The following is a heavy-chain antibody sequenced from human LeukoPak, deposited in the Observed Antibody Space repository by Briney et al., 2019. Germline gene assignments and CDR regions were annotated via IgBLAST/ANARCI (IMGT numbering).Heavy chain of an antibody. J-gene: IGHJ5*02. V-gene: IGHV4-39*07. D-gene: IGHD3-9*01. CDR2: IYYSGST. CDR3: ARDSTYYDILTGSHWFDP. Sequence: SETLSLTCTVSGGSISSSSYYWGWIRQPPGKGLEWIGSIYYSGSTYYNPSLKSRDTISVDTSKNQFSLKLSSVTAADTAVYYCARDSTYYDILTGSHWFDPWGQGTLVTVSS. CDR1: GGSISSSSYY.